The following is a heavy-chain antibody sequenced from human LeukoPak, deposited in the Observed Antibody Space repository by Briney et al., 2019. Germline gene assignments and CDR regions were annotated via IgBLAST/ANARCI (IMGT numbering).Heavy chain of an antibody. J-gene: IGHJ4*02. Sequence: GGSLRLSCAASGFTFSNAYMNWVRQAPGKGLEWVANIKQDGSEKYYVDSVKGRFTISRDNAKNSLYLQMNSLRAEDTAVYYCARDQAATSFDYWGQGTLVTVSS. CDR3: ARDQAATSFDY. CDR2: IKQDGSEK. D-gene: IGHD5-12*01. CDR1: GFTFSNAY. V-gene: IGHV3-7*01.